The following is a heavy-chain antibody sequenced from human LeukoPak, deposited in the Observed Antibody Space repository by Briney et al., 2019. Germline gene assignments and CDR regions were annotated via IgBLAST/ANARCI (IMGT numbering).Heavy chain of an antibody. CDR3: ASKSSDHGELRFDY. D-gene: IGHD4-17*01. V-gene: IGHV4-59*01. Sequence: SEALSHTCTMSGDSTNTYFWSWIRQPPGKGLEWIGYIYYTGTTNYNPSLKSRVTISVDTSKNQFSLRLSSVTAADTAVYYCASKSSDHGELRFDYWGQGTLVTVSS. CDR1: GDSTNTYF. J-gene: IGHJ4*02. CDR2: IYYTGTT.